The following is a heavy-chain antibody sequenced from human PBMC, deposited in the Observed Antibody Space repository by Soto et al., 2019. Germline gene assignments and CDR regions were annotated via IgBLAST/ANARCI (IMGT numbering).Heavy chain of an antibody. Sequence: QVQLVESGGGVVQPGRSLRLSCAASGFTFSSYAMHWVRQAPGKGLEWVAVISYDGSNKYYADFVKGRFTISRDNSKNTLYLKMNSLRAEDMAVYYCARDQFSTGWYGAFDIWGQGTMVNVSS. V-gene: IGHV3-30-3*01. CDR3: ARDQFSTGWYGAFDI. J-gene: IGHJ3*02. CDR2: ISYDGSNK. CDR1: GFTFSSYA. D-gene: IGHD6-19*01.